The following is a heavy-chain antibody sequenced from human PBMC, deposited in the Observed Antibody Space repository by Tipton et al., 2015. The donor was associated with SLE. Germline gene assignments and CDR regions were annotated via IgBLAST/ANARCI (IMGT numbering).Heavy chain of an antibody. Sequence: TLSLTCTVSGGSMMAYYWSWIRQSPGKGLEWIGCVYDSGSTNYNPSLKSRVTVSIDTSKNQFSLTLSSVTAADTALYYCARIREIRWYAMDVWGQGTTVIVSS. D-gene: IGHD2-15*01. CDR3: ARIREIRWYAMDV. J-gene: IGHJ6*02. CDR2: VYDSGST. CDR1: GGSMMAYY. V-gene: IGHV4-59*08.